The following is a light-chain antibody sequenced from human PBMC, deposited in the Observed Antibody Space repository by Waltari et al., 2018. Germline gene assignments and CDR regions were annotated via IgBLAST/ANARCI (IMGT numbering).Light chain of an antibody. CDR3: QVWDSGSDHPGV. Sequence: SYVLTQPPSVSVAPGKTASITCGGDNIRTKSVPWYQQRPGQAPVLVICYDSDRPSGSPGLCPGSNSGNTATLTISRVEAGDEADYYCQVWDSGSDHPGVFGGGTKLTVL. V-gene: IGLV3-21*01. J-gene: IGLJ3*02. CDR1: NIRTKS. CDR2: YDS.